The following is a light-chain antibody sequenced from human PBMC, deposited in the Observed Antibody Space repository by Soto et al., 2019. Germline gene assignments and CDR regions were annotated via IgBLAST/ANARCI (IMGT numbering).Light chain of an antibody. CDR1: SSNIGNNY. Sequence: QSVLTQPPSVSAAPGQKVTISCSGSSSNIGNNYVSWYQQLPGTAPKLLIYENNKRPSGIPDRFSGSKSGTLATLGVTGLQTGDEADYYCGTWDSSLSAWVFGGGTQLTVL. CDR3: GTWDSSLSAWV. V-gene: IGLV1-51*02. J-gene: IGLJ3*02. CDR2: ENN.